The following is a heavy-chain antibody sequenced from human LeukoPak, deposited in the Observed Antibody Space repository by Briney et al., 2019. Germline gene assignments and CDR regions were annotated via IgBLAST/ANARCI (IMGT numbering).Heavy chain of an antibody. V-gene: IGHV3-74*01. Sequence: GGSLRLSCAASGFTFSSYWMHWVRQAPGKGLVWVSRINSDGSSTSYADSVKGRFTISRDNSKNTLYLQMNSLRAEDTAVYYCVRVVINGVYFDYWGQGTLVTVSS. CDR3: VRVVINGVYFDY. CDR1: GFTFSSYW. J-gene: IGHJ4*02. CDR2: INSDGSST. D-gene: IGHD3-22*01.